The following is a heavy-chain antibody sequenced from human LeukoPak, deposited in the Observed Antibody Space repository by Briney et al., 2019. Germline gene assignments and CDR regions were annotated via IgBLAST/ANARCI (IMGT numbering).Heavy chain of an antibody. CDR2: MNPRGST. CDR3: ARGRQDAMIVVVMTAVSYYLDV. CDR1: GGSFSGYY. J-gene: IGHJ6*03. Sequence: PSETLSLTCAVYGGSFSGYYWTWIRQTPEKGLEWIGEMNPRGSTNYNPSLKSRVTISVDTSKNQFSLELSSVTTADTAVYYCARGRQDAMIVVVMTAVSYYLDVWGKGTTVTVS. D-gene: IGHD3-22*01. V-gene: IGHV4-34*01.